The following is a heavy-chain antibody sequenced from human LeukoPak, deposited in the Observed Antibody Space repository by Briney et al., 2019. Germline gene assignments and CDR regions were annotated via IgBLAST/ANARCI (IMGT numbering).Heavy chain of an antibody. Sequence: SETLSLTCSVSGGPISDYYWSWIRQSPAEGLEWIGYIYYSGGTGDTNYNPSLNIGVTISVDASKNQFSLKLSSVTAADTAVYYCARVRGYYDSSGYDYWGQGTLVTVSS. CDR3: ARVRGYYDSSGYDY. V-gene: IGHV4-59*01. CDR2: IYYSGGTGDT. CDR1: GGPISDYY. J-gene: IGHJ4*02. D-gene: IGHD3-22*01.